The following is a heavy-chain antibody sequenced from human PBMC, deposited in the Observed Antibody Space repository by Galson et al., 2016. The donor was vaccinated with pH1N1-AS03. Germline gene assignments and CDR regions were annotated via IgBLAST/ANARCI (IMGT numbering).Heavy chain of an antibody. J-gene: IGHJ3*02. CDR3: SRQTYCSGGSCFLYYDAFDM. CDR1: GYIFSSYW. V-gene: IGHV5-51*01. D-gene: IGHD2-15*01. Sequence: QSGAEVKKPGESLKISCQASGYIFSSYWIGWVRQRPGKGLEWMGIIWPADSDTKSSPSFQGQDTISVDTSLNTASLQWSSLEASDTAMYFCSRQTYCSGGSCFLYYDAFDMWGQGTLVTVSS. CDR2: IWPADSDT.